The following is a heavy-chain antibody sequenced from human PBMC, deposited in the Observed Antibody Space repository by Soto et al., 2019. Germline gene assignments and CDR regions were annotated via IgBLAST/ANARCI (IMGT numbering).Heavy chain of an antibody. CDR3: AREGSGYNF. D-gene: IGHD5-12*01. Sequence: GALVKVSCKASGGTFSSFGISWVRQAPGQGLEWMGGIIPVFGRPNYAQRFRGRLTITADESTNTGYMELIDLTSEDTAVYYCAREGSGYNFWGQGTQVTVSS. CDR1: GGTFSSFG. J-gene: IGHJ1*01. CDR2: IIPVFGRP. V-gene: IGHV1-69*13.